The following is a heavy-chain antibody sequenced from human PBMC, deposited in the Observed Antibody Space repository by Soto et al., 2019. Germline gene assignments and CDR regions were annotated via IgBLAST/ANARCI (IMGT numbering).Heavy chain of an antibody. CDR2: IYYSGST. V-gene: IGHV4-31*03. Sequence: QVQLQESGPGLVKPSQTLSLTCTVSGGSISSGGYYWSWIRQHPGKGLEWIGYIYYSGSTYYNPYVKSRVTISVDTSKNQFSLKLSSVTAADTAVYYCARDINSGGGWYHYWGQGTLVTVSS. D-gene: IGHD6-19*01. J-gene: IGHJ4*02. CDR3: ARDINSGGGWYHY. CDR1: GGSISSGGYY.